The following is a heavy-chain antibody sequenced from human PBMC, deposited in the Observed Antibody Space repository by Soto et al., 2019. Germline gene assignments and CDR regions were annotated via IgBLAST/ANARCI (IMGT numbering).Heavy chain of an antibody. D-gene: IGHD3-10*01. Sequence: EVQLVESGGGLVQPGRSLRLSCAASGFTFDDYAMHWVRQAPGKGLEWVSGISWNSGSVGYADSVKGRFTISRDNAKNYLYLQMNGLRPHDTALYYCAKDVSASGSFFDYWGQGTLVTVSS. J-gene: IGHJ4*02. CDR2: ISWNSGSV. CDR1: GFTFDDYA. CDR3: AKDVSASGSFFDY. V-gene: IGHV3-9*01.